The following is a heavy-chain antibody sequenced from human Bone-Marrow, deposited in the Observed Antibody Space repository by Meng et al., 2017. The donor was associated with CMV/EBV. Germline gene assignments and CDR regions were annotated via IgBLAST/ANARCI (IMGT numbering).Heavy chain of an antibody. CDR3: AKPSPYSSSNYYFDY. CDR1: GYTFTGYY. V-gene: IGHV1-2*02. J-gene: IGHJ4*02. CDR2: INPNSGDT. Sequence: ASVKVSCKASGYTFTGYYMNWVRQAPGQGLEWMGWINPNSGDTNYAQKFQDRVTMTRDTSINTVYMELSRLRSDDTAVFYCAKPSPYSSSNYYFDYWGQGTLVTVSS. D-gene: IGHD6-13*01.